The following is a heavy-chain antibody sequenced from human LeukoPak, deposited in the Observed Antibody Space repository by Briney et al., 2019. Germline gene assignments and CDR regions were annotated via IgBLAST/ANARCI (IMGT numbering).Heavy chain of an antibody. CDR2: INPNSGGT. V-gene: IGHV1-2*02. CDR1: GYTFTGYY. Sequence: ASVKVSCKASGYTFTGYYMHWVRQAPGQGLEWMGWINPNSGGTNYAQKFQGRVTMTRDTSISTVYMELSRLRSDDTAVYYCARTSGGGYDIDYWGQGTLVTVSS. J-gene: IGHJ4*02. D-gene: IGHD5-12*01. CDR3: ARTSGGGYDIDY.